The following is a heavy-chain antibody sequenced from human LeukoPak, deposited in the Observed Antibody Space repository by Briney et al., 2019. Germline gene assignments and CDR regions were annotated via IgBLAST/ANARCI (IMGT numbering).Heavy chain of an antibody. CDR3: AREQLELLVY. Sequence: ASVKVSCKASGYTFTSYDINWVRQATGQGLEWMGWMNPNSGGTNYAQKFQGRVTMTRDTSISTAYMELSRLRSDDTAVYYCAREQLELLVYWGQGTLVTVSS. J-gene: IGHJ4*02. CDR1: GYTFTSYD. V-gene: IGHV1-2*02. CDR2: MNPNSGGT. D-gene: IGHD1-7*01.